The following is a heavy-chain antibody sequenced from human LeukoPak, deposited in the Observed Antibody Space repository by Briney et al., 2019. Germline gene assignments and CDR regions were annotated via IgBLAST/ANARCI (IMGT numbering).Heavy chain of an antibody. Sequence: RASVKVSCKASGGTFSSYTISWVRQAPGQGLEWMGWIIPILGIANYAQKFQGRVTITADKSTSTAYMELSSLRSEDTAVYYCARDYYGSGSYLAYWGQGTLVTVSS. CDR3: ARDYYGSGSYLAY. CDR2: IIPILGIA. J-gene: IGHJ4*02. V-gene: IGHV1-69*04. CDR1: GGTFSSYT. D-gene: IGHD3-10*01.